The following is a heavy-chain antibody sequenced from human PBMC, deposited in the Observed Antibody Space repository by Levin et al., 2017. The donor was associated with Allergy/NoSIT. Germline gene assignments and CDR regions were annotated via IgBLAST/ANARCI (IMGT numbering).Heavy chain of an antibody. Sequence: SQTLSLTCAVSGDSVSSNDAAWNWIRQSPSRGLEWLGRTYYRSKWYHDYAASVKRRLSINPDTSKNQFSLQLNSVTPEDTAVYHCARAPIAVPRTWYFDHWGQGVPVTVSS. V-gene: IGHV6-1*01. CDR3: ARAPIAVPRTWYFDH. CDR1: GDSVSSNDAA. D-gene: IGHD6-19*01. CDR2: TYYRSKWYH. J-gene: IGHJ4*02.